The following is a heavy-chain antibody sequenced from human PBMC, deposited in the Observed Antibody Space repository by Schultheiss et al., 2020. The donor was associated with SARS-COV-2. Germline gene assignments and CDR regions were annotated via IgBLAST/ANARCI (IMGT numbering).Heavy chain of an antibody. J-gene: IGHJ4*02. CDR1: GFTFSGHA. CDR3: AKGYASTV. Sequence: GESLKISCAASGFTFSGHAMTWVRQAPGKGLEWVSGISGSGGDTYYPYSVKGRFTISRDNFKNTLYLQMDSLRAEDTAVYYCAKGYASTVWGQGALVTVSS. V-gene: IGHV3-23*01. CDR2: ISGSGGDT. D-gene: IGHD2-15*01.